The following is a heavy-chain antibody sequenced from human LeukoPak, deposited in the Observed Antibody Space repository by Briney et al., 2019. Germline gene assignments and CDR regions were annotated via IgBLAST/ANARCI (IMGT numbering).Heavy chain of an antibody. Sequence: PGGSLRLSCAASGFTFNRYAINWVRQAPGKGLEWVSGISGSGGSTYYADSVKGRFTISRDNSKNTLYLQMNSLRAEDTAVYYCARGTLPPGYSYYAVDVWGQGTTVTVSS. CDR2: ISGSGGST. CDR1: GFTFNRYA. J-gene: IGHJ6*02. V-gene: IGHV3-23*01. D-gene: IGHD1/OR15-1a*01. CDR3: ARGTLPPGYSYYAVDV.